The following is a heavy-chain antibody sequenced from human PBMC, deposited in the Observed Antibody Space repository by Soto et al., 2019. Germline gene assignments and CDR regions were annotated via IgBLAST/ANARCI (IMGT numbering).Heavy chain of an antibody. Sequence: QVQLQQWGAGLLKPSETLSLTCAVYGGSLSGYYWSWIRQPPGKGLEWIGEINHSGSTNYSPSLNSRVTISVDTSKNQFSLKLSSVTAADTAVYYCARGDLTRDYWGQGTLVTVSS. CDR3: ARGDLTRDY. J-gene: IGHJ4*02. CDR2: INHSGST. CDR1: GGSLSGYY. D-gene: IGHD2-2*01. V-gene: IGHV4-34*01.